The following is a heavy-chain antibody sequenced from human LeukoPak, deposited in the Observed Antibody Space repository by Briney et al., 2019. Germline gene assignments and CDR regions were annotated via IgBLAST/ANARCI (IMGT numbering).Heavy chain of an antibody. D-gene: IGHD2-2*01. CDR2: IYSGGST. CDR3: ARDLPPAPWNGMDV. Sequence: GGSLRLSCAASGLTVSSNYMSWVRQAPGKGLEWFSVIYSGGSTYYADSVKGRFTISRDNSKNTLYLQMNSLRPEDTAVYYCARDLPPAPWNGMDVWGQGTTVTVSS. V-gene: IGHV3-53*01. CDR1: GLTVSSNY. J-gene: IGHJ6*02.